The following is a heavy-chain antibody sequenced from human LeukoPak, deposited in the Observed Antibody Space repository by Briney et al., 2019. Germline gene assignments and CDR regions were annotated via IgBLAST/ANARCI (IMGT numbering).Heavy chain of an antibody. CDR2: IDPNSGGT. J-gene: IGHJ4*02. CDR1: GGTFTGYY. V-gene: IGHV1-2*02. CDR3: ARDVQLWLRTFDY. Sequence: ASVKVSCXASGGTFTGYYMHWVRQAPGQGLEWMGWIDPNSGGTNYAQKFQGRVTMTRDTSISTAYMELSRLRSDDTAVYYCARDVQLWLRTFDYWGQGTLVTVSS. D-gene: IGHD5-18*01.